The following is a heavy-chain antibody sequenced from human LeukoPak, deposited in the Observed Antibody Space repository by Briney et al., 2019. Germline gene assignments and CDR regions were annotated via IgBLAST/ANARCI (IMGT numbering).Heavy chain of an antibody. V-gene: IGHV3-21*01. Sequence: GGSLRLSCAASGFTFSSYSVNWVRQAPGKGLEWVSSISSSSSYIYYADSVKGRFTISRDNAKNSLYLQMNSLRAEDTAVYYCARDLSGYYYGYWGQETLVTVSS. CDR3: ARDLSGYYYGY. J-gene: IGHJ4*02. CDR1: GFTFSSYS. CDR2: ISSSSSYI. D-gene: IGHD3-22*01.